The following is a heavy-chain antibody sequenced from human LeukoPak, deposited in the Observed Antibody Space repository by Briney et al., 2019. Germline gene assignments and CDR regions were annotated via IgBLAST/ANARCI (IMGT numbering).Heavy chain of an antibody. Sequence: ASVKVSCKASGYTFSSYGISWVRQAPGQGPEWMGWISTYHGHTKYEQKVQGRVTLTTDTSTSTAYMELRSLRSDDTAVYYCAKLSSDWDNDCWGQGTLVTVSS. CDR1: GYTFSSYG. V-gene: IGHV1-18*01. J-gene: IGHJ4*02. D-gene: IGHD6-19*01. CDR2: ISTYHGHT. CDR3: AKLSSDWDNDC.